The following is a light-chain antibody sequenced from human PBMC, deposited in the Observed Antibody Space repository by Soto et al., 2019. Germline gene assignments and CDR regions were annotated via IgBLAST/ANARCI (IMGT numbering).Light chain of an antibody. Sequence: QSLLTHPASVSGSPVQWITISCTGTRGDVVIYNLFSWYQQHPGKAPKRLLYEVSKRPSGVSNRFSGSKSGNTASLTISGLQAEHEADYYCCSYAGSSTYVFGTGTKVTVL. CDR3: CSYAGSSTYV. CDR2: EVS. V-gene: IGLV2-23*02. J-gene: IGLJ1*01. CDR1: RGDVVIYNL.